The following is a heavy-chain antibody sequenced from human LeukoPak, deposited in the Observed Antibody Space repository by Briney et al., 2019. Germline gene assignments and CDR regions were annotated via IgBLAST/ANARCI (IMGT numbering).Heavy chain of an antibody. CDR2: IRYDGSNK. V-gene: IGHV3-30*02. CDR1: GFTFSSYG. J-gene: IGHJ6*03. D-gene: IGHD3-9*01. CDR3: AKEVVLRYFDWLSSHYYYYYMDV. Sequence: GGSLSLSCAASGFTFSSYGMHWVRPAPGKGLEWVAFIRYDGSNKYYADSVKGRFTISRDNSKNTLYLQMNSLRAEDTAVYYCAKEVVLRYFDWLSSHYYYYYMDVWGKGTTVTISS.